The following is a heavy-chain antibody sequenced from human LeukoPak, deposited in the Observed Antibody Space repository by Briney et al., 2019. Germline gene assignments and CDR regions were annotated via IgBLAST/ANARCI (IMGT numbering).Heavy chain of an antibody. D-gene: IGHD6-13*01. CDR2: IWYDGSNK. CDR1: GFTFSSYG. J-gene: IGHJ4*02. V-gene: IGHV3-33*01. CDR3: ARERGGRIAAAGLDY. Sequence: GGSLRLSCAASGFTFSSYGMHWVRQAPGKGLGWVAVIWYDGSNKYYADSVKGRFTISRDNSKNTLYLQMNSLRAEDTAVYYCARERGGRIAAAGLDYWGQGTLVTVSS.